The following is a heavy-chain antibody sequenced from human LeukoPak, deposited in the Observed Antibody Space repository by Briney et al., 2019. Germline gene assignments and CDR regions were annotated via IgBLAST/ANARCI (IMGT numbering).Heavy chain of an antibody. Sequence: GGSLRLSCAASGFTFDDYTMHWVRHAPGKGLEWVSLISWDGGSTYYADSVKGRFTISRDNSKNSLYLQMNSLRTEDTALYYCAKDIRGSTSWYGLDYWGQGTLVTVSS. CDR2: ISWDGGST. J-gene: IGHJ4*02. V-gene: IGHV3-43*01. CDR1: GFTFDDYT. D-gene: IGHD6-13*01. CDR3: AKDIRGSTSWYGLDY.